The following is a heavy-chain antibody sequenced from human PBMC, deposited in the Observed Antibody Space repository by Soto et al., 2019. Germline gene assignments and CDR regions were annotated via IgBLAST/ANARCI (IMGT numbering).Heavy chain of an antibody. Sequence: LSLTFAVYGGSFSGYYWSWIRQPPGKGLEWIGEINHSGSTNYNPSLKSRVTISVDTSKNQFSLKLSSVTAADTAVYYCARFTWSKGMDVWGQGTTVTVSS. V-gene: IGHV4-34*01. CDR1: GGSFSGYY. CDR3: ARFTWSKGMDV. J-gene: IGHJ6*02. D-gene: IGHD3-3*01. CDR2: INHSGST.